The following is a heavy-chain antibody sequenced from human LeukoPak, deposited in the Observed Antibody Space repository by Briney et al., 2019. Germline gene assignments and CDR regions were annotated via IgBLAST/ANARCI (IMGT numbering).Heavy chain of an antibody. V-gene: IGHV4-39*01. CDR3: ARLTSNGATYFEY. Sequence: PSETLSLTCTVSGGSISSGSYYWGWIRQPPGKGLEWIGRIYYSGSTYYNPSLQSRVTISIDTSKNQFSLKLSSVTAADTAVYYCARLTSNGATYFEYWGQGTLVTASS. D-gene: IGHD2-2*01. CDR2: IYYSGST. CDR1: GGSISSGSYY. J-gene: IGHJ4*02.